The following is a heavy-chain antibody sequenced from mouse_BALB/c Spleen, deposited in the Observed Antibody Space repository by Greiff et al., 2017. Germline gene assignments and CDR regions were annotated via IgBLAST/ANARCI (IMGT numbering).Heavy chain of an antibody. D-gene: IGHD2-2*01. CDR1: GFNIKDCY. CDR3: TSGGGYDVPDCFDY. CDR2: IYPANGNT. V-gene: IGHV14-3*02. J-gene: IGHJ2*01. Sequence: EVQLQQSGAVLVKPGASVKLSCTASGFNIKDCYMHWVKQRPEQGLEWIGRIYPANGNTKYDPKFKGKASITADTSSNTAYLQLSSLTSEDTAVYYCTSGGGYDVPDCFDYWGQGTTLTVSS.